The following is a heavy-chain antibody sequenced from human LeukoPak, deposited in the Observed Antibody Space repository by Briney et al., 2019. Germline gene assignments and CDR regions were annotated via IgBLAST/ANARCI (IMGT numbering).Heavy chain of an antibody. V-gene: IGHV1-69*13. D-gene: IGHD1-1*01. J-gene: IGHJ6*02. CDR2: IIPIFGTA. CDR3: ARVLERRLDYYYGMDV. CDR1: GGTFSSYA. Sequence: GASVTVSCKASGGTFSSYAISWVRQAPGQGLEWMGGIIPIFGTANYAQKFQGRVTITADESTSIAYMELSSLRSEDTAVYYCARVLERRLDYYYGMDVWGQGTTVTVSS.